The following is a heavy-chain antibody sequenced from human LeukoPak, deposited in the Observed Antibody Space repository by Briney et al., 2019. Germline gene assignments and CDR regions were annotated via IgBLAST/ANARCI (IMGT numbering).Heavy chain of an antibody. V-gene: IGHV4-59*13. CDR2: IYYSGST. Sequence: SEPLSFTCMAPGGPISSNYWTWFRKPQGKGLDWIGNIYYSGSTNYNPSLKSRVTISVDTSKNQFSLKLSSVTAADTAVYYCARVHSIAVANEWFDPWGQGTLVTVSS. CDR1: GGPISSNY. D-gene: IGHD6-19*01. CDR3: ARVHSIAVANEWFDP. J-gene: IGHJ5*02.